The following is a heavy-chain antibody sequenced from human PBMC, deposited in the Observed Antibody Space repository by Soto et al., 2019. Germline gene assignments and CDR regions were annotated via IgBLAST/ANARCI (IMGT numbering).Heavy chain of an antibody. Sequence: SSETLSLTCTVSGGSISSYYWSWIRQPPGKGLEWIGYIYYSGSTNYNPSLKSRVTISVDTSKNQFSLKLSSVTAADTAVYYCARAGSSGWYALDYYYYYYMDVWGKGTTVTVSS. CDR2: IYYSGST. CDR3: ARAGSSGWYALDYYYYYYMDV. CDR1: GGSISSYY. D-gene: IGHD6-19*01. J-gene: IGHJ6*03. V-gene: IGHV4-59*01.